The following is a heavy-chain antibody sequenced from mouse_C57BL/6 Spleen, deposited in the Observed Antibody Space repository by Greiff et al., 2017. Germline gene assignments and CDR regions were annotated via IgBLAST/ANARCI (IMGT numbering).Heavy chain of an antibody. Sequence: EVNVVESGGGLVKPGGSLKLSCAASGFTFSSYAMSWVRQTPEKRLEWVATISDGGSYTYYPDNVKGRFTISRDNAKNNLYLQMSHLKSEDTAMYYCARGYGTAGAMDYWGQGTSVTVSS. CDR1: GFTFSSYA. V-gene: IGHV5-4*03. D-gene: IGHD2-1*01. CDR2: ISDGGSYT. CDR3: ARGYGTAGAMDY. J-gene: IGHJ4*01.